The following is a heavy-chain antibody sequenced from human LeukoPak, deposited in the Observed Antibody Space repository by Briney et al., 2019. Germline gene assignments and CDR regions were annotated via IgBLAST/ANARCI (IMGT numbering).Heavy chain of an antibody. J-gene: IGHJ4*02. CDR2: ISTSGGIT. Sequence: GGSLRLSCAASGFTFSSYAMSWVRQAPGKGLEWVSRISTSGGITSYADSVKGRFTSSRDNPRNTLYMQMNSLSGEDTAVYYCAIMHRYYDGSGYWVQWGQRTLVTVSP. CDR3: AIMHRYYDGSGYWVQ. V-gene: IGHV3-23*01. D-gene: IGHD3-22*01. CDR1: GFTFSSYA.